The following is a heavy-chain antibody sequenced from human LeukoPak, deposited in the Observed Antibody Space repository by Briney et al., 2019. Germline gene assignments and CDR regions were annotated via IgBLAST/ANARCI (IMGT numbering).Heavy chain of an antibody. CDR2: IKQDGSDK. D-gene: IGHD3-22*01. CDR1: GFTFSSYW. V-gene: IGHV3-7*01. J-gene: IGHJ4*02. Sequence: GGSLRLSCAASGFTFSSYWMSWVRQAPGKGLEWVANIKQDGSDKYYVDSVKGRFTISRDNAKNSLYLQMNSLRAEDTAVYYCAREHRNYYDSSGYPSFDYWGQGTLVTVSS. CDR3: AREHRNYYDSSGYPSFDY.